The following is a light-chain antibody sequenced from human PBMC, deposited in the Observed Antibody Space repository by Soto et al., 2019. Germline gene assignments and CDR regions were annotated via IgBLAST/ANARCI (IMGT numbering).Light chain of an antibody. CDR2: KAS. CDR1: RSISSW. J-gene: IGKJ1*01. V-gene: IGKV1-5*03. Sequence: DIQMTQSPGTLSASVGDRVTITCRASRSISSWLAWYQQKPGKAPKLLIYKASSLESGVPSRFSGSGSGTEFTLTISSLQPDDFATYYCQQYNSYWTFGPGTKVDI. CDR3: QQYNSYWT.